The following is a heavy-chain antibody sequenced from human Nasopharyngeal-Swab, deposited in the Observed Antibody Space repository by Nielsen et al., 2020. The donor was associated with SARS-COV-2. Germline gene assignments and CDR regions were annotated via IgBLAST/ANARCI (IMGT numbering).Heavy chain of an antibody. V-gene: IGHV3-30*18. CDR1: GFTFSSYG. Sequence: GGSLRLSCAASGFTFSSYGMHWVRQAPGKGLEWVAVISYDGSNKYYADSVKGRFTISRDNSKNTLYLQMNSLRAEDTAVYYCAKTKRYCSGGSCYRFGYWGQGTLVTVSS. CDR3: AKTKRYCSGGSCYRFGY. J-gene: IGHJ4*02. D-gene: IGHD2-15*01. CDR2: ISYDGSNK.